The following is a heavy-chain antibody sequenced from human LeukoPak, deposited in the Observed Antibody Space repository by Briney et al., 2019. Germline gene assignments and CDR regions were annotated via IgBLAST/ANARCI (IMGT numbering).Heavy chain of an antibody. CDR3: ARGEGGTLPYSSGWAIDY. CDR1: GFTFSSYE. V-gene: IGHV3-48*03. Sequence: GGSLRLSCAASGFTFSSYEMNWVRQAPGKGLEWVSYISSSGSTIYYADSVKGRFTISRDNAKNSLYLQMNSLRAEDTAVYYCARGEGGTLPYSSGWAIDYWGQGTLVTVSS. D-gene: IGHD6-19*01. CDR2: ISSSGSTI. J-gene: IGHJ4*02.